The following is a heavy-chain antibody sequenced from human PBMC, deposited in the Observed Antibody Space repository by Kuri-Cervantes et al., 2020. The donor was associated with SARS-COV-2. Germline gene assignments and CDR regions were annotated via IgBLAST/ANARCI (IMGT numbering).Heavy chain of an antibody. D-gene: IGHD7-27*01. CDR2: ISYDGSKV. V-gene: IGHV3-48*03. Sequence: LSLTCAASGFTFSSHEMNWVRQAPGKGLEWLSYISYDGSKVLYADSVKGRFTISRDNAKNTLYLQMSSLRADDTAVYYCARGLWGGGKSYYYMDVWGEGTTVTVSS. CDR1: GFTFSSHE. J-gene: IGHJ6*03. CDR3: ARGLWGGGKSYYYMDV.